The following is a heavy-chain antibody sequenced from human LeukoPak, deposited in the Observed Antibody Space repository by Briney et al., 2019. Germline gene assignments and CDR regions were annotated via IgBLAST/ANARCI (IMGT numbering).Heavy chain of an antibody. J-gene: IGHJ6*02. Sequence: VSVQVSCKASGYTFTDYYMLWVRQAPGHRIEGTGWINPNSGGTNYAQKLQGRVTMTRDTSISTAYMELSRLRSDDTAVYHCARDGDTPAELGTGGMDVWGQGTTVTVSS. CDR3: ARDGDTPAELGTGGMDV. CDR1: GYTFTDYY. CDR2: INPNSGGT. D-gene: IGHD5-18*01. V-gene: IGHV1-2*02.